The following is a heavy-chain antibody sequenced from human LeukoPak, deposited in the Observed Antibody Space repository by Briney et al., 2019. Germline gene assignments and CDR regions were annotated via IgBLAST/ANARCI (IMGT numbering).Heavy chain of an antibody. D-gene: IGHD6-13*01. CDR3: AKDVRYSSSWYCYMDV. V-gene: IGHV3-23*01. J-gene: IGHJ6*03. CDR2: ISGSGGST. CDR1: GFTFSSYA. Sequence: SLPLSCAPSGFTFSSYAMSWVRQAPGKGLEWVSAISGSGGSTYYADSVKGRFTISRDNSKNTLYLQMNSLRAEDTAVYYCAKDVRYSSSWYCYMDVWGNGTPVTVSS.